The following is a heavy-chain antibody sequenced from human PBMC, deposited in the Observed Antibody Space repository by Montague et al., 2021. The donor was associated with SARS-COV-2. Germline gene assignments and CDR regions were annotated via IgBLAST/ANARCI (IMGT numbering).Heavy chain of an antibody. D-gene: IGHD6-19*01. CDR3: ASEISSGSDY. V-gene: IGHV3-20*01. J-gene: IGHJ4*02. CDR2: INWNGGST. Sequence: SLRLSCAASGFTFDDYGMSWVRQAPGKGLEWVSGINWNGGSTGYADSVKGRFTISRNNAKNSLYLQMNGLRAEDTASYHCASEISSGSDYWGQGTLVTVSS. CDR1: GFTFDDYG.